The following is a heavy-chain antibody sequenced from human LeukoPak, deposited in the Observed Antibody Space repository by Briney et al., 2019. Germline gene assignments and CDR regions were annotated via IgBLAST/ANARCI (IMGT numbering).Heavy chain of an antibody. J-gene: IGHJ4*02. D-gene: IGHD5-12*01. V-gene: IGHV3-21*01. CDR3: ARGRRFSLSRGYSGYPDY. CDR2: ISSSSSYI. CDR1: GFTFSSYS. Sequence: GGSLRLSCAASGFTFSSYSMNWVRQAPGKGLEWVSSISSSSSYIYYADSVKGRFTISRDNAKNSLYLQMNSLRAEDTAVNYCARGRRFSLSRGYSGYPDYWGQGTLVTVSS.